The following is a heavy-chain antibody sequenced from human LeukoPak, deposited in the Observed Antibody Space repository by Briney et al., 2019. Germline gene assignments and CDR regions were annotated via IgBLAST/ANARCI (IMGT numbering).Heavy chain of an antibody. Sequence: LGGSLRLSCAASGFTFSSYAMSWVRQAPGKGLEWVSAISGSGGSTYYADSVKGRFTISRDNSKNTLYLQMNSLRAEDTAVYYCAKDWDYGDYSGAFDIWGQGTMVTVSS. D-gene: IGHD4-17*01. V-gene: IGHV3-23*01. CDR1: GFTFSSYA. J-gene: IGHJ3*02. CDR3: AKDWDYGDYSGAFDI. CDR2: ISGSGGST.